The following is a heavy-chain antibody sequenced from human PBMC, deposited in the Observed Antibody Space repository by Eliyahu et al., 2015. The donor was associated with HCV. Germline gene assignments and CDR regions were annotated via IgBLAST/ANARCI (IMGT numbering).Heavy chain of an antibody. J-gene: IGHJ3*02. CDR2: ISSSSSYI. D-gene: IGHD2-15*01. CDR3: ASPGYVPAGAFDI. V-gene: IGHV3-21*01. CDR1: GFTLGXDS. Sequence: EVQLVESGGGLVKPGGSLRLSCAASGFTLGXDSMNWVRQXXGKGLEWVSSISSSSSYIYYADSVKGRFTISRDNAKNSLYLQMNSLRAEDTAVYYCASPGYVPAGAFDIWGQGTMVTVSS.